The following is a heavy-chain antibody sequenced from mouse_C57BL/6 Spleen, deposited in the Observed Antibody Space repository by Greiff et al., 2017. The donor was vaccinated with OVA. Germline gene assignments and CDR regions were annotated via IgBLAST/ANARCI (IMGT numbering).Heavy chain of an antibody. V-gene: IGHV1-80*01. CDR3: ARSGVITTVVDY. CDR2: IYPGDGDT. J-gene: IGHJ2*01. Sequence: SGAELVKPGASVKISCKASGYAFSSYWMNWVKQRPGKGLEWIGQIYPGDGDTNYNGKFKGKATLTADKSSSTAYMQLSSLTSEDSAVYFCARSGVITTVVDYWGQGTTLTVSS. D-gene: IGHD1-1*01. CDR1: GYAFSSYW.